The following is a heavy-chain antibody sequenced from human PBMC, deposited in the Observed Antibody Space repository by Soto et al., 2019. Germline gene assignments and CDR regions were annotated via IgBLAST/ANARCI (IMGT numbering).Heavy chain of an antibody. CDR2: IDDSGDVA. CDR1: GYTFATYA. V-gene: IGHV3-23*01. J-gene: IGHJ3*02. Sequence: AGGSLRLSCAASGYTFATYAMNWVRQAPGKGLEWVSGIDDSGDVAYYADSVKGRFTISRENSKNTVFLQMNGLRGEDTAVYYCAKGRGQVVHDAFDIWGQGTVVTVSS. CDR3: AKGRGQVVHDAFDI. D-gene: IGHD6-6*01.